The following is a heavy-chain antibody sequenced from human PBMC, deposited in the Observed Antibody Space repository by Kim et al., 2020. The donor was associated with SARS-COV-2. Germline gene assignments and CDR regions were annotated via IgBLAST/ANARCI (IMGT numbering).Heavy chain of an antibody. V-gene: IGHV1-46*01. D-gene: IGHD2-15*01. CDR2: T. CDR3: ARIGGSNYFDY. J-gene: IGHJ4*02. Sequence: TGYAQKSQGRVTMTRDTSTSTVYMELSSLRSEDTAVYYCARIGGSNYFDYWGQGTLVTVSS.